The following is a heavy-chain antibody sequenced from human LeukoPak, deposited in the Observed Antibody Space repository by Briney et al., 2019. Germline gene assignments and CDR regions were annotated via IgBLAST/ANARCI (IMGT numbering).Heavy chain of an antibody. CDR2: IASDGSST. D-gene: IGHD4-23*01. J-gene: IGHJ4*02. CDR1: GFTFSSYW. CDR3: ARGRPHGNDY. V-gene: IGHV3-74*01. Sequence: SGGSLRLSCAASGFTFSSYWMNWVRQAPGKGLVWVSRIASDGSSTTYADSVKGRFSISRDNAKNTLYLQMNRLRVEDTAVYYCARGRPHGNDYWGQGTLVTVSS.